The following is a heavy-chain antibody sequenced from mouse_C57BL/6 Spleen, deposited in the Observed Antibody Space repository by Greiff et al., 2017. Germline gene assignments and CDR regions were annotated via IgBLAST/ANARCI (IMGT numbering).Heavy chain of an antibody. J-gene: IGHJ4*01. CDR2: IYPGDGDT. V-gene: IGHV1-82*01. CDR1: GYAFSSSW. CDR3: ARDDPGYYAMDY. Sequence: VQLQQSGPELVKPGASVKISCKASGYAFSSSWMNWVKQRPGKGLEWIGRIYPGDGDTNYNGKFKGKATLTAEKSSSTAYMQLSSLTSEDSAVYFCARDDPGYYAMDYWGQGTSVTVSS. D-gene: IGHD2-3*01.